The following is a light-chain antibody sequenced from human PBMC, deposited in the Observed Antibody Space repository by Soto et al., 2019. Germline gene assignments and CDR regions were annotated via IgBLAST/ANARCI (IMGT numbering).Light chain of an antibody. CDR1: QSIINC. V-gene: IGKV1-5*03. CDR2: KAS. J-gene: IGKJ1*01. Sequence: DIQMTQSPSTLSASVGDRVIITCRASQSIINCLAWYQQKPGKAPKLLISKASNIPSGIPPRFSGSGSGTECTLTISSLQPDDFATYHCQQYNTYSCTFGEGTKVEVK. CDR3: QQYNTYSCT.